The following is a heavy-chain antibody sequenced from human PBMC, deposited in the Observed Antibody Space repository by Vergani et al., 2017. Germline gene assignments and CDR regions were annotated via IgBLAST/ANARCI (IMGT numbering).Heavy chain of an antibody. V-gene: IGHV3-30*18. D-gene: IGHD3-22*01. CDR2: ISYDGSNK. CDR1: GFTFSSYG. CDR3: AKEVGRGQYYYDSSGYSSVDY. J-gene: IGHJ4*02. Sequence: VQLVESGGGLVKPGGSLRLSCAASGFTFSSYGMHWVRQAPGKGLEWVAVISYDGSNKYYADSVKGRFTISRDNSKNTLYMQMNSLRAEDTAVSYCAKEVGRGQYYYDSSGYSSVDYWGQGTLVTVSS.